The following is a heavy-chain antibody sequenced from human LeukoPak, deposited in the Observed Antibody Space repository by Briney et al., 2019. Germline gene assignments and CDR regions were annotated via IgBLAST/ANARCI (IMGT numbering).Heavy chain of an antibody. Sequence: GGSLRLSCAASGFTFSSYSMNWVRQAPGKGLEWVSSISSSSSYIYYADSVKGRFTISRDNAKNSLYLQMNSLRVEDTAVYYCARYCSGGSCYGAAFGLPGLGMDVWGQGTTVTVSS. CDR1: GFTFSSYS. CDR3: ARYCSGGSCYGAAFGLPGLGMDV. J-gene: IGHJ6*02. V-gene: IGHV3-21*01. D-gene: IGHD2-15*01. CDR2: ISSSSSYI.